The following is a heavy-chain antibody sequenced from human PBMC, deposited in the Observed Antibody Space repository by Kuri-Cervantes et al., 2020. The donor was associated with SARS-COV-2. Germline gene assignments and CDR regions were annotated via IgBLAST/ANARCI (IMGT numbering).Heavy chain of an antibody. CDR2: IYKDGTT. D-gene: IGHD2-2*01. Sequence: GESMKISCAASGFTVSSNHMSWVRQAPGKGLEWVSIIYKDGTTYYADSVQVRFTISRDNSKNMIYLQVNSLRAEDTAVYDCAKTTPGSTSRIFYGMEVWGQGTTVTVSS. J-gene: IGHJ6*02. V-gene: IGHV3-53*01. CDR3: AKTTPGSTSRIFYGMEV. CDR1: GFTVSSNH.